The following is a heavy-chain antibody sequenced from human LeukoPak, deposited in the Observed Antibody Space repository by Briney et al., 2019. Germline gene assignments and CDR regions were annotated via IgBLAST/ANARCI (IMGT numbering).Heavy chain of an antibody. D-gene: IGHD5-18*01. J-gene: IGHJ4*02. Sequence: SETLSLTCTVSGGSISSSSAYWGWIRQPPGKGLEWIGSIYYSKNTYYNPSLKSRVTVSADTSKNQFSLTLGSVSATDTAVYYCVSPRGFSYGYFDYWGQGTLVTVSS. CDR2: IYYSKNT. CDR3: VSPRGFSYGYFDY. V-gene: IGHV4-39*01. CDR1: GGSISSSSAY.